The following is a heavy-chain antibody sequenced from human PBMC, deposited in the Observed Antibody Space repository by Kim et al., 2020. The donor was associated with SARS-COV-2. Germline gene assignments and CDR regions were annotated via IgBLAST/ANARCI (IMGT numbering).Heavy chain of an antibody. D-gene: IGHD6-6*01. V-gene: IGHV1-18*04. CDR2: ISSYSGNT. Sequence: ASVKVSCKASGYTFTSYGFNWVRQAPGQGLEWMGWISSYSGNTNYAQKLQDRVTMTTDTSTSTAYMELNNLRSDDTAVYYCARGGTSSRLPGFYYYGMDVWGQGTTVTVSS. J-gene: IGHJ6*02. CDR1: GYTFTSYG. CDR3: ARGGTSSRLPGFYYYGMDV.